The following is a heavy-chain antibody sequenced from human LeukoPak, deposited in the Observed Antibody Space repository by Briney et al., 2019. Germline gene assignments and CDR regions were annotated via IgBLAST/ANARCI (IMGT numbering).Heavy chain of an antibody. J-gene: IGHJ4*02. CDR1: GGSVSNYY. D-gene: IGHD6-19*01. CDR2: IYYGGHT. CDR3: ARERRYASAWLAYYFDY. Sequence: SETLSLTCTVSGGSVSNYYWSWIRQPPGKRLEWIGYIYYGGHTNYNPSLKSRVTISVDTSKNQFSLKLRSVTAADTAVYYCARERRYASAWLAYYFDYWGQGTLVTVSS. V-gene: IGHV4-59*02.